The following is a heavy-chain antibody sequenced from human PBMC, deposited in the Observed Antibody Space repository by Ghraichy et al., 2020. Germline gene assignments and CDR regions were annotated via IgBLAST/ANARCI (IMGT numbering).Heavy chain of an antibody. V-gene: IGHV2-26*01. CDR2: IFSNDAK. CDR1: GFSLSNARMG. D-gene: IGHD3-22*01. Sequence: SGPTLVKPTETLTLTCTVSGFSLSNARMGVSWIRQPPGKALEGLAHIFSNDAKSYSTSLKSRLTISKDTSKSQVVLTMTNMDPLDTATYYCARLSAYYYDSSGLDYWGQGTLVTVSS. J-gene: IGHJ4*02. CDR3: ARLSAYYYDSSGLDY.